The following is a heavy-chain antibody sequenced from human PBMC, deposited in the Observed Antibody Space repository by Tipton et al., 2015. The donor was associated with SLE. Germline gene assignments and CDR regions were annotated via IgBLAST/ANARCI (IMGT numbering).Heavy chain of an antibody. D-gene: IGHD2-21*01. CDR3: AALVDSNLYYYGMDV. CDR1: GYTFAGYY. V-gene: IGHV1-2*02. J-gene: IGHJ6*02. CDR2: IFPNSGGT. Sequence: VQLVQSGAEVKKPGASVKVSCKASGYTFAGYYMHWVRQAPGQGLEWMGWIFPNSGGTNYAQKFQGRVTMTRDTSTSTVYMDLSSLRSEDTAVYYCAALVDSNLYYYGMDVWGQGTTVTVSS.